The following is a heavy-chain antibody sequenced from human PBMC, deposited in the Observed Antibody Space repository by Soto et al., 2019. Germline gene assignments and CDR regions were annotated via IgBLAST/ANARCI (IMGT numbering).Heavy chain of an antibody. V-gene: IGHV4-34*01. J-gene: IGHJ4*02. CDR2: INHSGST. CDR3: XXXXXXAARPVFDY. CDR1: GGSFSGYY. Sequence: QVQLQQWGAGLLKPSETLSLTCAVYGGSFSGYYWSWIRQPPGKGLEWIGEINHSGSTNYNPSLKSRVTISXDTSKNQFXXXXXXXXXXXXXXXXXXXXXXXAARPVFDYWGQGTLVTVSS. D-gene: IGHD6-6*01.